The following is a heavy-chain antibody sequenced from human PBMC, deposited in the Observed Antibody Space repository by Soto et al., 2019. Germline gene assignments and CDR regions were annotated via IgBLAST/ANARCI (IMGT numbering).Heavy chain of an antibody. CDR1: GYSFTSYW. CDR2: ISAYNGNT. J-gene: IGHJ4*02. Sequence: GESLKISCKGSGYSFTSYWIGWVRQAPGQGLEWMGWISAYNGNTNYAQKLQGRVTMTTDTSTSTAYMELRSLRSDDTAVYYCARDVEGTMVRGVIITGGSDYWGQGTLVTVSS. D-gene: IGHD3-10*01. V-gene: IGHV1-18*04. CDR3: ARDVEGTMVRGVIITGGSDY.